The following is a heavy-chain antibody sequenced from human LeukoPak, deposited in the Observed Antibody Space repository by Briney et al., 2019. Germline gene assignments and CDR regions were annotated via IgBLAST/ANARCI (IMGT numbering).Heavy chain of an antibody. V-gene: IGHV4-61*02. CDR1: GDSISSGDYY. CDR2: ISSSGST. J-gene: IGHJ3*02. D-gene: IGHD3-22*01. Sequence: PSQTLSLPCTVSGDSISSGDYYWSWIRQPAGKGLEWIGRISSSGSTNYNPSLKSRVTISVDTSKNQFSLKLSSVTAADTAVYFCARGPYSYDSSGAFDIWGQGTMVTVSS. CDR3: ARGPYSYDSSGAFDI.